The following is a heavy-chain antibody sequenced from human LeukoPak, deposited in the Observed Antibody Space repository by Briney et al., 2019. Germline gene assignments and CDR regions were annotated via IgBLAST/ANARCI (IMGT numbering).Heavy chain of an antibody. J-gene: IGHJ4*02. CDR3: ARGAGLRFLEWLSVDY. CDR1: GYTFTSYG. Sequence: ASVKVSCKASGYTFTSYGISWVRQAPGQGLEWMGWISAYNGNTNYAQKLQGRVTMTTDTSTSTAYMELRSLRSDDTAVYYCARGAGLRFLEWLSVDYWGQGTLVTISS. D-gene: IGHD3-3*01. CDR2: ISAYNGNT. V-gene: IGHV1-18*01.